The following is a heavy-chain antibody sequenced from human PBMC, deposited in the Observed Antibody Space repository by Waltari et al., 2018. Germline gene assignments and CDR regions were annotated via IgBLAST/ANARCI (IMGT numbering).Heavy chain of an antibody. D-gene: IGHD4-17*01. CDR1: GFTFSHSY. CDR2: ISSSGSTI. J-gene: IGHJ4*02. Sequence: QVQLVESGGGLVKPGGSLRLSCAASGFTFSHSYMSWIRQAPGKVVEWVSYISSSGSTIYYADSGKGRFTISRDNAKNSLYLQMNSLRAEDTAVYYCARHDYGDFIDYWGQGTLVTVSS. V-gene: IGHV3-11*01. CDR3: ARHDYGDFIDY.